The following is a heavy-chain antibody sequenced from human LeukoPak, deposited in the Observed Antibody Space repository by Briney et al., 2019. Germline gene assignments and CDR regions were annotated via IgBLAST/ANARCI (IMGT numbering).Heavy chain of an antibody. D-gene: IGHD3-16*02. CDR1: GFPFSGSG. Sequence: PGSSLGLSCAASGFPFSGSGMHWVRQAPGKGLEWVAVIWYDGSHQYYADSVKGRFTISRDNSKNTLYLQMNSLRAEDTAVYYCAKGLRLGELSLLGYWGQGTLVTVSS. CDR3: AKGLRLGELSLLGY. CDR2: IWYDGSHQ. J-gene: IGHJ4*02. V-gene: IGHV3-33*06.